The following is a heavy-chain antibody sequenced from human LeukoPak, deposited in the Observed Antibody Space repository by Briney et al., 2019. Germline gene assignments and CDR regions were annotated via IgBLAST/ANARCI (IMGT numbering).Heavy chain of an antibody. CDR3: ARAESIPKYYDFLSGYYGPHYFDY. D-gene: IGHD3-3*01. CDR2: IYYSGST. CDR1: GGSISSSSYY. Sequence: SETLSLTCTVSGGSISSSSYYWGWIRQPPGKGLEWIGSIYYSGSTYYNPSLKSRVTISVDTSKNQFSLKLSSATAADTAVAYCARAESIPKYYDFLSGYYGPHYFDYWGQGTLVTVSS. V-gene: IGHV4-39*07. J-gene: IGHJ4*02.